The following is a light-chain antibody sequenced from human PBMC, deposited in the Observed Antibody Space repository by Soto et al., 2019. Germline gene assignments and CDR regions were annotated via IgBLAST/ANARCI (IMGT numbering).Light chain of an antibody. CDR2: DVS. CDR3: SSYGSGSTWV. J-gene: IGLJ3*02. V-gene: IGLV2-14*01. CDR1: SSDVGGYNY. Sequence: QSALTQPASVSGSPGQSITISCTGTSSDVGGYNYVSWYQQHPGKAPKLMIYDVSNRPSGVSNRFSGSKSGNTASLTISGLEAEDEADYYCSSYGSGSTWVFGRGTKLTVL.